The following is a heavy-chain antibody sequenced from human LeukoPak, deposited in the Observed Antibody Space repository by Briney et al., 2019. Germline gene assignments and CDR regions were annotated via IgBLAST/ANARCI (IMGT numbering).Heavy chain of an antibody. D-gene: IGHD5-18*01. CDR1: GLTFSSSW. CDR2: INPDGNKK. Sequence: GGSLRLSCAVSGLTFSSSWMDWVRHAPGKGLEWVASINPDGNKKYSADSVKGRFTISRDNAENSLYLQMNSLRVEDTAFYYCARDLAYSRLDYWGQGMLVTVSS. J-gene: IGHJ4*02. CDR3: ARDLAYSRLDY. V-gene: IGHV3-7*01.